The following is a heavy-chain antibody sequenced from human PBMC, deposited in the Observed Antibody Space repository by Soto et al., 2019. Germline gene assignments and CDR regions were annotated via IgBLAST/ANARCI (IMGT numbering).Heavy chain of an antibody. Sequence: PGGSLRLSCAASGFPFSNYGRHWVRQVPGKGLVWVSRINSDGSTTTYADSVQGRFTISRDNAKNTLYLQMDSLRAEDTAIYYCVRAGTRHLGTLYWGQGTLVTVSS. V-gene: IGHV3-74*01. D-gene: IGHD3-10*01. J-gene: IGHJ4*02. CDR3: VRAGTRHLGTLY. CDR1: GFPFSNYG. CDR2: INSDGSTT.